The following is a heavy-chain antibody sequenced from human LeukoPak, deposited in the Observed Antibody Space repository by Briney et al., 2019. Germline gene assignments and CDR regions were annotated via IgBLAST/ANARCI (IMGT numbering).Heavy chain of an antibody. CDR2: INTGNGNT. Sequence: ASVKVSCKASGYTFTTYAMHWVRQAPGQRLEWMGWINTGNGNTKYSQKFQGRVTITRDTSASTAYMELRSLRSDDTAVYYCARGRSTGAFDIWGQGTMVTVSS. J-gene: IGHJ3*02. V-gene: IGHV1-3*04. D-gene: IGHD2-2*01. CDR1: GYTFTTYA. CDR3: ARGRSTGAFDI.